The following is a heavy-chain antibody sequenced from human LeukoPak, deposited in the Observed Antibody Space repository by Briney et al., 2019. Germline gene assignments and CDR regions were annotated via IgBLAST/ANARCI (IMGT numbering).Heavy chain of an antibody. CDR2: ISYDGSNK. V-gene: IGHV3-30*04. Sequence: GGSLRLSCAASGFTFNTYTMNWVRQAPGKGLEWVAVISYDGSNKYYADSVKGRFTISRDNSKNTLYLQMNSLRAEDTAVYYCASYVDTAMAYLYYYYGMDVWGQGTTVTVSS. CDR1: GFTFNTYT. D-gene: IGHD5-18*01. J-gene: IGHJ6*02. CDR3: ASYVDTAMAYLYYYYGMDV.